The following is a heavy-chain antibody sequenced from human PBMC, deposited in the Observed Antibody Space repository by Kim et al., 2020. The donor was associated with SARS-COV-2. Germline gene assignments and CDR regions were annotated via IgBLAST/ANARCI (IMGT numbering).Heavy chain of an antibody. CDR2: IWYDGSNK. CDR3: ASHTYCGGDCYPDWYFDL. J-gene: IGHJ2*01. V-gene: IGHV3-33*01. Sequence: GGSLRLSCAASGFTFSSYGMHWVRQAPGKGLEWVAVIWYDGSNKYYADSVKGRFTISRDNSKNTLYLQMNSLRAEDTAVYYCASHTYCGGDCYPDWYFDLWGRGTLVTVSS. D-gene: IGHD2-21*02. CDR1: GFTFSSYG.